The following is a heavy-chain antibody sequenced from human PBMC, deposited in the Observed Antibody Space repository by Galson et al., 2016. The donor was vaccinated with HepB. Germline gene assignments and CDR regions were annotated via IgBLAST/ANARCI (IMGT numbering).Heavy chain of an antibody. J-gene: IGHJ4*02. D-gene: IGHD1-26*01. Sequence: SLRLSCAASGFTFSNYAMIWVRQAPGKGLEWVSGISDSGTGTWYADSVKGRFTISRDNSKNTVYWQMNNVRVEDTAVYYCARNKEVGLRTEWAYWGQGTLVTVSS. CDR3: ARNKEVGLRTEWAY. CDR1: GFTFSNYA. CDR2: ISDSGTGT. V-gene: IGHV3-23*01.